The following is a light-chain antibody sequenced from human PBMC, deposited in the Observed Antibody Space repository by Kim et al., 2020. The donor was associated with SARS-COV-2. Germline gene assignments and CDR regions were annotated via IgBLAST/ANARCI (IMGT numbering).Light chain of an antibody. CDR2: GAS. Sequence: FSPGERATFSCRASQSVSSRLAWYQQRPGQALRLLIYGASTRATDIPARFSGRESGTEFTLTITGLQSEDFAVYYCQQYDNWPPTFGQGTKVDIK. CDR1: QSVSSR. V-gene: IGKV3-15*01. J-gene: IGKJ1*01. CDR3: QQYDNWPPT.